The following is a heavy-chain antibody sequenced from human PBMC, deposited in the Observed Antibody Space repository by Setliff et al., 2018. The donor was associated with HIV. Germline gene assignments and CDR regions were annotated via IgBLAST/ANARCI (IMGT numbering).Heavy chain of an antibody. D-gene: IGHD1-26*01. J-gene: IGHJ4*02. Sequence: PSETLSLTCTSSGDSISGYYWSWIRQPAGKGLEWIGRMHTSGNTNYNPSLKSRVTMSVDTSKNQFSMKLYSVTAADTAIYYCARAGMGALRSLFDYWGQGTLVTVSS. CDR2: MHTSGNT. CDR3: ARAGMGALRSLFDY. CDR1: GDSISGYY. V-gene: IGHV4-4*07.